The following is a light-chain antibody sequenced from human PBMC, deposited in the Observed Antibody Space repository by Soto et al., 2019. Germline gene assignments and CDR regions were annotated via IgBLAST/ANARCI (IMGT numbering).Light chain of an antibody. CDR3: QQLNSYPIT. CDR1: QSINSW. CDR2: DAS. V-gene: IGKV1-5*01. J-gene: IGKJ5*01. Sequence: DIQMTQSPSTLSASAGDRVTITCRASQSINSWLAWYQQKPWKAPQILIYDASTLKSGVPSRFSASGSGTEFTLTISSLQPEDFATYYCQQLNSYPITFGQGTRLEIK.